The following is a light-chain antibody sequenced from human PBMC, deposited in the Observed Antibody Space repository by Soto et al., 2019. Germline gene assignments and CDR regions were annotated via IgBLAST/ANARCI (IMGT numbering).Light chain of an antibody. V-gene: IGKV3-15*01. J-gene: IGKJ1*01. Sequence: EIVMTQSPATLSVSPGERVTLSCRASQSVRSNLAWYQQKPGQAPRLLIYGASTRATGLPARFSGSGSGTDFTLTISSLQSEDFAVYYCQQYGSSPWTFGQGTKVDIK. CDR3: QQYGSSPWT. CDR2: GAS. CDR1: QSVRSN.